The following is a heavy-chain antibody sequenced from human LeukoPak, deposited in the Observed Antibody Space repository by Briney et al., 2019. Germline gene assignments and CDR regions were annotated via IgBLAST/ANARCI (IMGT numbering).Heavy chain of an antibody. Sequence: GGSLRLSCAASGFTFSSYGMHWVRQAPGKGLEWVAVISYDGSNKYYADSVKGRFTISRDNSKNTLYLQMNSMRAEDAAVYYCGKGTRFDPWGQGTLVTVSS. CDR1: GFTFSSYG. CDR2: ISYDGSNK. V-gene: IGHV3-30*18. CDR3: GKGTRFDP. J-gene: IGHJ5*02.